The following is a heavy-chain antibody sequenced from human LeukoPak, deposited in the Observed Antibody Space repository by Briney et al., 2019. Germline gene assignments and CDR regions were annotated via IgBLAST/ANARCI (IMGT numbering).Heavy chain of an antibody. Sequence: GGSLRLSCAASGFTFSDSYMTWVRQAPGKGVEWVAYISGSGHDINYSDSVKGRFTISRDNAKNSLYLQMSSLRAEDTAVYYCAGQDWLGDRYYFDYWGQGSLVTVSS. D-gene: IGHD3-9*01. CDR1: GFTFSDSY. CDR3: AGQDWLGDRYYFDY. CDR2: ISGSGHDI. V-gene: IGHV3-11*04. J-gene: IGHJ4*02.